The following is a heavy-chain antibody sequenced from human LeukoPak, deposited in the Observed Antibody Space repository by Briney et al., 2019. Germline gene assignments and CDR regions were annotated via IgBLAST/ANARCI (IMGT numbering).Heavy chain of an antibody. J-gene: IGHJ4*02. CDR3: ARHRGTSSGWYAFDY. CDR1: GYSFISNW. D-gene: IGHD6-19*01. CDR2: LFPGDSEI. Sequence: HGESLKISCKGSGYSFISNWIGWVRQMPGKGLEWMGILFPGDSEIRYSPSFQGQVTISADKSISTAYLQWSSLKASDTAMYYCARHRGTSSGWYAFDYWGQRTLVTVSS. V-gene: IGHV5-51*01.